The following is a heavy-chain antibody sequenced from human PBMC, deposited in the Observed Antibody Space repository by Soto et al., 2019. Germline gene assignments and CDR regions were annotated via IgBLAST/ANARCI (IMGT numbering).Heavy chain of an antibody. CDR3: AQLGLMTFSHKHYFNH. Sequence: PVGSLRLSCVASGFNFDNYGMSWVRQAPGEGLEWVSAIKNDGTSTYYAASVEDRFTISRDNSKNTLYLQLNSLRAEDTAVYYCAQLGLMTFSHKHYFNHWGRGTLVTVSS. CDR1: GFNFDNYG. CDR2: IKNDGTST. V-gene: IGHV3-23*01. J-gene: IGHJ4*02. D-gene: IGHD3-16*01.